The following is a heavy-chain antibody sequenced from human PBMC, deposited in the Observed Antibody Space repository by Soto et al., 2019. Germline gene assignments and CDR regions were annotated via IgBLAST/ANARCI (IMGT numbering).Heavy chain of an antibody. Sequence: QITLKESSPALVKPTQTLTLTCSFSGFSLSTSAVGVGWIRQPPGKALEWLALIYWDGDKRYSPSLKSRLTITKDTSKNQVVLTMTNMDPVDTATYFCVHSRWSPQYYYYYSLDVWGQGTTVTVSS. CDR2: IYWDGDK. V-gene: IGHV2-5*02. J-gene: IGHJ6*02. D-gene: IGHD1-26*01. CDR3: VHSRWSPQYYYYYSLDV. CDR1: GFSLSTSAVG.